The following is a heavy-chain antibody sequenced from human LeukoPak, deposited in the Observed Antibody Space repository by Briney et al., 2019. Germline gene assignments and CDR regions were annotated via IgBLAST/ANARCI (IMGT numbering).Heavy chain of an antibody. Sequence: PGGSLRLSCAASGFTFSSYGMHWVRQAPGKGLEWVAVIWYDGSNKYYADSVKGRFTISRDNSKNTLYLQMNSLRAEDTAVYYCAKSFGYYSSSISGYWGQGTLVTVSS. CDR3: AKSFGYYSSSISGY. J-gene: IGHJ4*02. D-gene: IGHD6-6*01. CDR1: GFTFSSYG. CDR2: IWYDGSNK. V-gene: IGHV3-33*06.